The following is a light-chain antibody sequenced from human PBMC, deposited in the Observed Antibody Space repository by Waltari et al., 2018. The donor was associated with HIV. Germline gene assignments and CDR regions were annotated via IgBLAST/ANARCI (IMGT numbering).Light chain of an antibody. CDR1: QSISTY. CDR3: QQSYSTLAPT. V-gene: IGKV1-39*01. J-gene: IGKJ4*01. CDR2: AAS. Sequence: DIQMTQSPSSLSASVGDRVTITCRASQSISTYLNWYQHKPGQAPKLLIYAASSLQTGVPSRFSGSGSGTDFTLTITSLQPEDFATYYCQQSYSTLAPTFGGGTKVDI.